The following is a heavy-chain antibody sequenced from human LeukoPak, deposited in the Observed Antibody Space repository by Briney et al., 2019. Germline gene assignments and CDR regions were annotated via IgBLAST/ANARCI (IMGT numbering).Heavy chain of an antibody. CDR2: IYYSGST. J-gene: IGHJ4*02. D-gene: IGHD3-22*01. V-gene: IGHV4-59*12. CDR3: AREADSSGYYYADY. Sequence: SETLSLTCTVSGGSISSYYWSWIRQPPGKGLEWIGYIYYSGSTNYNPSLKSRVTISVDTSKNQFSLKLSSVTAADTAVYYCAREADSSGYYYADYWGQGTLVTVSS. CDR1: GGSISSYY.